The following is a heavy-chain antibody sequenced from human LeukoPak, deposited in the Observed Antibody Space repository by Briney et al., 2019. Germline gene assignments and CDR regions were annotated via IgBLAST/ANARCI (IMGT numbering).Heavy chain of an antibody. J-gene: IGHJ4*02. CDR3: ARHPRYCSGTSCYNFDY. CDR2: IDLSDSYT. CDR1: GYSFTSYW. V-gene: IGHV5-10-1*01. Sequence: GESLKIFCKGSGYSFTSYWISWVRQMPGKGLEWMGRIDLSDSYTSYSPSFQGHVTISADKSISTAYLQWSSLKASDTAMYYCARHPRYCSGTSCYNFDYWGQGTLVTVSS. D-gene: IGHD2-2*02.